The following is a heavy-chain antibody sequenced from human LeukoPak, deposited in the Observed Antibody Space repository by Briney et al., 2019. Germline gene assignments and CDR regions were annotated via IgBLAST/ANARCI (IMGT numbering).Heavy chain of an antibody. V-gene: IGHV1-2*02. CDR1: GYTFTGYY. CDR3: AVYCSSTSCYPV. CDR2: INPNSGGT. D-gene: IGHD2-2*01. Sequence: ASVKVSCKASGYTFTGYYMHWVRQAPGQGLEWMGWINPNSGGTNYAQKFQGRVTMTRDTSISTAYMELSRLRSDDTAVYYCAVYCSSTSCYPVWGKGTTVTVSS. J-gene: IGHJ6*04.